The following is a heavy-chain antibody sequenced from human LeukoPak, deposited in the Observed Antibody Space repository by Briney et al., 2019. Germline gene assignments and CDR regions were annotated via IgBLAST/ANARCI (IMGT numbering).Heavy chain of an antibody. CDR3: ARANDYYGSGSYYRRYWFDP. CDR1: GYSISSGYY. V-gene: IGHV4-38-2*02. Sequence: SETLSLTCTVSGYSISSGYYWGWIRQPPGKGLEWIGSIYHSGSTYYNPSLKSRVTISVDTSKNQFSLKLSSVTAADTAVYYCARANDYYGSGSYYRRYWFDPWGQGTLVTVSS. CDR2: IYHSGST. D-gene: IGHD3-10*01. J-gene: IGHJ5*02.